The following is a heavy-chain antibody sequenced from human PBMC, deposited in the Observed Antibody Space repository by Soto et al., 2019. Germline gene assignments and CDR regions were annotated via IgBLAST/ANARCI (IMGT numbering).Heavy chain of an antibody. D-gene: IGHD3-3*01. CDR1: GGSFSGYV. V-gene: IGHV1-69*04. Sequence: QVQLVQSGAEVKKPGSSVKVSCMTSGGSFSGYVFTWVRQAPGQGLEWMGRIIPVHNITNYAESLQGRVTISADTSSSTTYMELSTLRSDDTAVYFCGRAKSIFGSVTDVYDIWGQGTMVIVSS. CDR2: IIPVHNIT. J-gene: IGHJ3*02. CDR3: GRAKSIFGSVTDVYDI.